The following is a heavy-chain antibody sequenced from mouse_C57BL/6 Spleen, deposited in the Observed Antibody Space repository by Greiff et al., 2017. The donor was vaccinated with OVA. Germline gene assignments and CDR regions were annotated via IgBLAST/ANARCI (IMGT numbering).Heavy chain of an antibody. D-gene: IGHD2-1*01. Sequence: QVQLKESGAELVKPGASVKISCKASGYAFSSYWMNWVKQRPGKGLEWIGQIYPGDGDTNYNGKFKGKATLTADKSSSTAYMQLSSLTSEDSAVYFCARSGIYYGNPYARDYWGQGTSVTVSS. CDR2: IYPGDGDT. CDR1: GYAFSSYW. V-gene: IGHV1-80*01. CDR3: ARSGIYYGNPYARDY. J-gene: IGHJ4*01.